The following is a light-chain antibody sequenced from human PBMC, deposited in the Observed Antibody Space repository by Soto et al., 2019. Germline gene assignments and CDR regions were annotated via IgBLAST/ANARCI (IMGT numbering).Light chain of an antibody. Sequence: EIVLTQSPGTLSLSPGERATLSCRASQSVSSHLAWYQQKPGQAPRLLIYDASNRATGIPARFGGSGSGTDVTLTHSSVEPEDFAVYHCVQRTTWPWTCGQGSKVELK. J-gene: IGKJ1*01. V-gene: IGKV3-11*01. CDR3: VQRTTWPWT. CDR2: DAS. CDR1: QSVSSH.